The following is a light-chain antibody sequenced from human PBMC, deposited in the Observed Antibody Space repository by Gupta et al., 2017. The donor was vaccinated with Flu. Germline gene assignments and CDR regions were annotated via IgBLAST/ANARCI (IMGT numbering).Light chain of an antibody. J-gene: IGLJ2*01. Sequence: QNISTTCQGDSLGDCYARCYQQQPAHAPALLLYDKNIRRSGGPDRCFSSSSGNTAAFTITSAQAEEEAAYYCYSPDNTDNNQAVFGGGTKLTVL. CDR3: YSPDNTDNNQAV. V-gene: IGLV3-19*01. CDR1: SLGDCY. CDR2: DKN.